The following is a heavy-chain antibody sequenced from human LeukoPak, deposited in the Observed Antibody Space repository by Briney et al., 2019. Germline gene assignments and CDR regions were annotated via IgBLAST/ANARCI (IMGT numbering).Heavy chain of an antibody. CDR3: ARQYYYGSGTYYLVDY. V-gene: IGHV3-23*01. CDR2: ISGSGGST. CDR1: GFTFSSYE. D-gene: IGHD3-10*01. J-gene: IGHJ4*02. Sequence: PGGSLRLSCAASGFTFSSYEMSWVRQAPGKGLEWVSAISGSGGSTYYADSVKGRFTISRDNSKNTLYLQMNSLRAEDTAVYYCARQYYYGSGTYYLVDYWGQGTLVTVSS.